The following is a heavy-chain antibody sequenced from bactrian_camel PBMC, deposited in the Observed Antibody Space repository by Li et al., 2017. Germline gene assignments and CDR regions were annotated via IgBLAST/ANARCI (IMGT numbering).Heavy chain of an antibody. J-gene: IGHJ7*01. V-gene: IGHV3S61*01. CDR1: GFTFDADAE. D-gene: IGHD7*01. Sequence: HVQLVESGGGLVQPGGSLRLSCTASGFTFDADAEMGWYRQAPGKECGVVSLISTDGSSYYGDSVKGRFTISLDKAEKRVFLQMNSLKPEDSAIYYCAAARQASAVATDLRECAGEGMDYWAKGTQVTVS. CDR2: LISTDGSS.